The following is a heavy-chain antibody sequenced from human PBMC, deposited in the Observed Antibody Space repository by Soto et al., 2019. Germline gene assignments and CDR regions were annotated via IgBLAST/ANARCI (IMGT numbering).Heavy chain of an antibody. J-gene: IGHJ6*03. D-gene: IGHD3-10*01. CDR1: GGSISSSSYY. CDR2: IYYSGST. CDR3: ARPTNTMVRGVMESYYYYYYMDV. V-gene: IGHV4-39*01. Sequence: SETLYLTCTVSGGSISSSSYYWGWIRQPPGKGLEWIGSIYYSGSTYYNPSLKSRVTISVDTSKNQFSLKLSSVTAADTAVYYCARPTNTMVRGVMESYYYYYYMDVWGKGTTVTVSS.